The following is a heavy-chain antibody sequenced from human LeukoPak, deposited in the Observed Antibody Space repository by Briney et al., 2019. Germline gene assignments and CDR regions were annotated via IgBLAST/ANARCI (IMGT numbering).Heavy chain of an antibody. Sequence: PSETLSLTCSVSGASINYFYWNWIRQAPGKGLEWIGNIYFSGSTIYNPSLKSRATISVDTSKNLFSLKLTSVTTADTAVYFCARGGGYSYGLDNWGQGTLVTVSS. CDR3: ARGGGYSYGLDN. V-gene: IGHV4-59*01. D-gene: IGHD5-18*01. J-gene: IGHJ4*02. CDR1: GASINYFY. CDR2: IYFSGST.